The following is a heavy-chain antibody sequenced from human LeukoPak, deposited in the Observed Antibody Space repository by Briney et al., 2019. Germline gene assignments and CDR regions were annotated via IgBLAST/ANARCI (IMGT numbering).Heavy chain of an antibody. D-gene: IGHD2-15*01. CDR2: ISGSGGST. CDR3: VRLVVVAANSLDY. CDR1: GFSFSNYA. V-gene: IGHV3-23*01. J-gene: IGHJ4*02. Sequence: PGGSLRLSCAASGFSFSNYAMSWVRQAPGKGLEWVSAISGSGGSTYYADSVKGRFTISRDNSKNTLYLQMSSLRAEDTAVYYCVRLVVVAANSLDYWGQGTLVTVSS.